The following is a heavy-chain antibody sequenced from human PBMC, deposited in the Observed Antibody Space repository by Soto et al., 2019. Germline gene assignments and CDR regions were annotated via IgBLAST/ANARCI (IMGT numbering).Heavy chain of an antibody. CDR1: GYTFTRYG. D-gene: IGHD1-26*01. V-gene: IGHV1-18*01. Sequence: QGQLVQSGPEVKKPGASVKVSCKASGYTFTRYGISWVRQAPGQGLEWMGWISGYNGDTNYAQKVQGRVTMTIDTATSTVYMESRSLTSDDTPIYYCLDNGLLPYFYNGVDVWRQGTTVTVSS. J-gene: IGHJ6*02. CDR3: LDNGLLPYFYNGVDV. CDR2: ISGYNGDT.